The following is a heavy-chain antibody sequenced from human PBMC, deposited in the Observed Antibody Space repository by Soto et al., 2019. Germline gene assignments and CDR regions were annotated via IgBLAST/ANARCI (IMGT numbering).Heavy chain of an antibody. CDR2: ISTYNGDT. Sequence: ASVKVSWKASGYTFTRSGISWLRQTPGQGLEWMGWISTYNGDTNYAQTFQGRVTINTNTSTSTVHMEVRSLRSDDTAVYYCAREGTTVDSYYYYGMDVLVQGTTVTVSS. CDR3: AREGTTVDSYYYYGMDV. CDR1: GYTFTRSG. D-gene: IGHD1-1*01. J-gene: IGHJ6*02. V-gene: IGHV1-18*01.